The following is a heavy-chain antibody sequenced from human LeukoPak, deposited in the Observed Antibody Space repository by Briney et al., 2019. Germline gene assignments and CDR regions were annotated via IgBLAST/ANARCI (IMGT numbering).Heavy chain of an antibody. V-gene: IGHV4-34*01. CDR2: INHGGST. CDR3: ARDGSYCSGGSCYPAGPSYYYYYMDV. J-gene: IGHJ6*03. Sequence: SETLSLTCAVYGGSFSGYYWSWIRQPPGKGLEWIGEINHGGSTNYNPSLKSRVTISVDTSKNQFSLKLSSVTAADTAVYYCARDGSYCSGGSCYPAGPSYYYYYMDVWGKGTTVTISS. CDR1: GGSFSGYY. D-gene: IGHD2-15*01.